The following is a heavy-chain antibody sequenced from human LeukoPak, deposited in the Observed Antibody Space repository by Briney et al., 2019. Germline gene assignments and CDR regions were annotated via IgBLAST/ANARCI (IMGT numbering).Heavy chain of an antibody. CDR2: IIPIFGTA. Sequence: SVKVSCKASGGTFSSYAISWVRQAPGQGLEWMGGIIPIFGTANYAQKFQGRVTITTDESTSTAYMELSSLRSEDTAVYYCARGLGFLEWLPFDYWGQGTPVTVSS. J-gene: IGHJ4*02. V-gene: IGHV1-69*05. CDR1: GGTFSSYA. D-gene: IGHD3-3*01. CDR3: ARGLGFLEWLPFDY.